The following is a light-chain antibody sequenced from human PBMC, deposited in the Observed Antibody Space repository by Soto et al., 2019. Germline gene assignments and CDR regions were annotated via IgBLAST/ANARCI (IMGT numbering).Light chain of an antibody. V-gene: IGKV3-20*01. J-gene: IGKJ2*01. CDR3: QQYGRSPYT. CDR2: DAF. CDR1: QSVSSN. Sequence: EIVMTQSPATLSVSPGERATLSCRASQSVSSNLAWYQQKPGQAPRLLIYDAFSRATGISDRFSGSGSGTDFTLTISRLESEDFAVYYCQQYGRSPYTFGQGTKVDIK.